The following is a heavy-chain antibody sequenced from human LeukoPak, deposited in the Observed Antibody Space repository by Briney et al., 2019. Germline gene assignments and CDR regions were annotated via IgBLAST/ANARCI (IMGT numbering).Heavy chain of an antibody. CDR2: IYYSGST. D-gene: IGHD6-19*01. V-gene: IGHV4-59*01. CDR1: GGSISSYY. CDR3: ARQERGYSSGWWANWFDP. Sequence: SETLSLTCTVSGGSISSYYWSWIRQPPGKGLEWIGYIYYSGSTNYNPSLRSRVTISVDTSKNQFSLKLSSVTAADTAVYYCARQERGYSSGWWANWFDPWGQGTLVTVSS. J-gene: IGHJ5*02.